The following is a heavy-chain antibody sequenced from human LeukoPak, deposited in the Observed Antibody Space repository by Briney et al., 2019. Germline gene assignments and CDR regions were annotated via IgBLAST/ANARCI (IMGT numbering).Heavy chain of an antibody. V-gene: IGHV3-74*01. Sequence: PGGSLRLSCAASGFTFSSYTMSWVRQAPGKGLEWVSRIKTNGSTTTYADSVKGRFTVSRDNAKNTLYLQMNSLRAEDTAVYYCAASDYFHYWGQGTLVTVSS. CDR3: AASDYFHY. CDR2: IKTNGSTT. J-gene: IGHJ4*02. CDR1: GFTFSSYT. D-gene: IGHD2-21*01.